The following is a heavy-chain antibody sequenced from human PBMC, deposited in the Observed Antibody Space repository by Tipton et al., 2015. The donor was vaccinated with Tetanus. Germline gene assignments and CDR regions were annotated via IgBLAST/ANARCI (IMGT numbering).Heavy chain of an antibody. CDR1: GGSVSRSF. J-gene: IGHJ3*02. D-gene: IGHD4-11*01. CDR2: IYKTGDT. V-gene: IGHV4-4*08. CDR3: ARNVYTVTNDAFDI. Sequence: TLSLTCTVSGGSVSRSFWGWIRQAPGKGLEWIGNIYKTGDTNYNPSLKSRVTMSVNTSKNQFSLRLTSVTAADTAVYFCARNVYTVTNDAFDIWGHGTLVNVSS.